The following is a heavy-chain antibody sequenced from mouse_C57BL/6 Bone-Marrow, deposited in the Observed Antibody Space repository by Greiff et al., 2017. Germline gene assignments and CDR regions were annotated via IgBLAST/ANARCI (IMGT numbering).Heavy chain of an antibody. J-gene: IGHJ4*01. V-gene: IGHV1-5*01. CDR1: GYTFTSYW. D-gene: IGHD2-1*01. CDR3: TGIYYGNYGAMDY. CDR2: IYPGNSDT. Sequence: VQLQQSGTVLARPGASVKMSCKTSGYTFTSYWMHWVKQRPGQGLEWIGAIYPGNSDTSYNQKFKGKAKLTAVTSASTAYMELSSLTNEDSAVYYCTGIYYGNYGAMDYWGQGTSVTVSS.